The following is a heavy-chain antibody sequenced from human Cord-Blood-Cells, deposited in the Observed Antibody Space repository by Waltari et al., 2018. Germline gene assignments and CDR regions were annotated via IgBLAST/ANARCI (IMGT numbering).Heavy chain of an antibody. CDR3: ATVRRLGYFDY. Sequence: QVKLVQSGAEVKKPGASVKVSCKVSGYTLTELSMPWVRQAPGKGLEGMGGFDPEDGETSYVQEFQGRVTMTEDTSTATAYMGLSSLRSEDTAVEYCATVRRLGYFDYWGQGTLVTVSS. V-gene: IGHV1-24*01. CDR2: FDPEDGET. D-gene: IGHD3-22*01. J-gene: IGHJ4*02. CDR1: GYTLTELS.